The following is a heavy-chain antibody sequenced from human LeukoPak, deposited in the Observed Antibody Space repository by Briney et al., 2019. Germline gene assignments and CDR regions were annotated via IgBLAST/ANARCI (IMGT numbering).Heavy chain of an antibody. Sequence: SETLSLTCTVSGGSISSYYWSWIRQPAGKGLEWIGRIYTSGSTNYNPSLKSRVTMSVDTSKNQFSLKLSSVTAADTAVYYCAREGIVVAQNAFDIWGQGTMVTVSS. CDR2: IYTSGST. CDR1: GGSISSYY. CDR3: AREGIVVAQNAFDI. V-gene: IGHV4-4*07. J-gene: IGHJ3*02. D-gene: IGHD2-2*01.